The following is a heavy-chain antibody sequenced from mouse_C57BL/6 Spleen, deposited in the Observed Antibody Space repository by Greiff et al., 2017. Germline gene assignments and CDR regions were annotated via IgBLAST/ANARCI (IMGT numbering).Heavy chain of an antibody. Sequence: EVQLQQSGAELVKPGASVKLSCTASGFNINDYYMHWVKQRTEQGLEWIGRIDPEDGDTKYAPKFQGKATITADTSSNTAYLQPCSLTSEDTSVDYCARDGYDYGDEDDWGKGTTLTVSS. CDR2: IDPEDGDT. J-gene: IGHJ2*01. CDR1: GFNINDYY. D-gene: IGHD2-4*01. CDR3: ARDGYDYGDEDD. V-gene: IGHV14-2*01.